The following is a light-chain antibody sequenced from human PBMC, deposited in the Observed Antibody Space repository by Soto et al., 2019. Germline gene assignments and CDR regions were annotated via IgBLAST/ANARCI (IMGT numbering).Light chain of an antibody. CDR2: EVS. V-gene: IGLV2-14*01. Sequence: QSALTQPASVSGSPGQSITISCTGTSSDIGDYNYVSWYQQHPGKAPKLMIFEVSTRPSGVSNRFSGSKSGNTASLTISGLQAEDEAHYYCSSYTSSSTLVFGGETKLTVL. J-gene: IGLJ2*01. CDR3: SSYTSSSTLV. CDR1: SSDIGDYNY.